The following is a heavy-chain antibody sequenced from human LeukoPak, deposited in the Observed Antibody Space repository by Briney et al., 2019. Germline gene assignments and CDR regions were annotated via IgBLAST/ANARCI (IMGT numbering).Heavy chain of an antibody. Sequence: GASVKVSCKASGYTFTSYYMHWVRQAPGQGLEWMGWINPNSGGTNYAQKFQGRVTMTRDTSISTAYMELSRLRSDDTAVYYCARLTSRRIVGATIGYWGQGTLVTVSS. CDR1: GYTFTSYY. CDR2: INPNSGGT. CDR3: ARLTSRRIVGATIGY. J-gene: IGHJ4*02. D-gene: IGHD1-26*01. V-gene: IGHV1-2*02.